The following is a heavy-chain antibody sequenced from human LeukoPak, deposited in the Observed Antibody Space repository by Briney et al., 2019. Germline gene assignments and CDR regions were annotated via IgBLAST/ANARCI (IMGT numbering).Heavy chain of an antibody. D-gene: IGHD6-19*01. CDR1: GFSFSSYW. CDR2: INSDGSST. J-gene: IGHJ4*02. Sequence: GGSLRLSCAASGFSFSSYWMYWVRQAPGKGLVWVSRINSDGSSTNYADSVKGRFTSSRDNAKNTLYLQMNSLRAEDTAVYYCARVSSSGWYYFDYWGQGTLVTVSS. CDR3: ARVSSSGWYYFDY. V-gene: IGHV3-74*01.